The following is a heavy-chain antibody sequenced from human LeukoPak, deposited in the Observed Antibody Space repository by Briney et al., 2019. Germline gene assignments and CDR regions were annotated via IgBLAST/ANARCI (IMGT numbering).Heavy chain of an antibody. D-gene: IGHD2-21*01. CDR2: INPNSGGT. V-gene: IGHV1-2*02. Sequence: EASVKVSCKASGYTFTGYYMHWVRQAPGQGLEWMGWINPNSGGTNYAQKFQGRVTMTRDTSISTAYMELRSLRSDDTAVYYCARTPGRVIDGGEWFDPWGQGTLVTVSS. CDR1: GYTFTGYY. CDR3: ARTPGRVIDGGEWFDP. J-gene: IGHJ5*02.